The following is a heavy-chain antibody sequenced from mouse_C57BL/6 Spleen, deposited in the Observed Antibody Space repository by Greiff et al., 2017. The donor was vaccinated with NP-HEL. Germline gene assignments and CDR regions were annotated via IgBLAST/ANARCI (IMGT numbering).Heavy chain of an antibody. CDR3: ASHYGSSSAWFAY. J-gene: IGHJ3*01. Sequence: EVQLVESGPGLVKPSQSLSLTCSVTGYSITSGYYWNWIRQFPGNKLEWMGYISYDGSNNYNPSLKNRISITRDTSKNQFFLKLNSVTTEDTATYYCASHYGSSSAWFAYWGQGTLVTVSA. CDR1: GYSITSGYY. CDR2: ISYDGSN. V-gene: IGHV3-6*01. D-gene: IGHD1-1*01.